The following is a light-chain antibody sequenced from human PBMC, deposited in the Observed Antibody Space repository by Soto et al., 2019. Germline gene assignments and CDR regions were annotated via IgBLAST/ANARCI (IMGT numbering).Light chain of an antibody. J-gene: IGKJ4*01. Sequence: DIPMTQSPSSLSASVGDRVTITCRASQSISSSLNWYQQKPGKPPKLLIYTASTLQSGVPSRFSGSGSGTAFTLTISSLQPEDFATYYCQQSYNTPLTFAGGTKVEIQ. CDR1: QSISSS. CDR3: QQSYNTPLT. V-gene: IGKV1-39*01. CDR2: TAS.